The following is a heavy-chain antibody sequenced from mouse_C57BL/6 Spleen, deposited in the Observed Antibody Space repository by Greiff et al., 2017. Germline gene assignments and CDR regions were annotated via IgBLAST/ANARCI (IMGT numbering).Heavy chain of an antibody. V-gene: IGHV5-9-1*02. CDR2: ISSCGGYI. D-gene: IGHD1-1*01. Sequence: EVMLVESGEGLVKPGGSLKLSCAASGFTFSSYAMSWVRQTPEKRLEWVAYISSCGGYIYYADTLKGRFTISRDNARNTLYLQMSSLKSEDTAMYYGTRDWTTVEGYAMDYWGQGTSVTVSS. CDR1: GFTFSSYA. CDR3: TRDWTTVEGYAMDY. J-gene: IGHJ4*01.